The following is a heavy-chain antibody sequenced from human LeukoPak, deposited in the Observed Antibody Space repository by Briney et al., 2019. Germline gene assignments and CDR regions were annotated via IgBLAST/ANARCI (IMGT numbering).Heavy chain of an antibody. CDR2: ITASGTAM. V-gene: IGHV3-48*02. Sequence: GGSLRHSCAASGFTFSSYSMNWVRQAPGKGLEWVSHITASGTAMFYADSVKGCFTISRDNAKDSLYLQMNSLRDEDTAVYYCASSGSYRFDYWGQGTLVTVSS. CDR3: ASSGSYRFDY. CDR1: GFTFSSYS. D-gene: IGHD1-26*01. J-gene: IGHJ4*02.